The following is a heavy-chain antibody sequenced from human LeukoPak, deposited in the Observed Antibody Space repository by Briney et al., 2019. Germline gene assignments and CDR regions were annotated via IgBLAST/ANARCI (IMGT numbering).Heavy chain of an antibody. CDR3: AKDNLLLWFGEYPGPVDY. J-gene: IGHJ4*02. V-gene: IGHV3-23*01. D-gene: IGHD3-10*01. Sequence: GGSLRLFRAASGFTFSSYAVSCVRQAPGRGRKWVSNITATGTYTYFADCVKGRFTISRDNSENTLYLQMTSLRAEDTAVYYCAKDNLLLWFGEYPGPVDYWGQGTLVTVSS. CDR2: ITATGTYT. CDR1: GFTFSSYA.